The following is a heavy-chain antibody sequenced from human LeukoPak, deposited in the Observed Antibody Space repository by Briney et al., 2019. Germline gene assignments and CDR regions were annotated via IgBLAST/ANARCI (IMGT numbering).Heavy chain of an antibody. Sequence: GGSLRLSCAASGFTFSSYAMHWVRQAPGKGLEWVAVISYDGSNKYYADSVKGRFTISRDNSKNTLYLQMNSLRAEDTAVYYCARAPGGANSWGQGTLVTVSS. CDR1: GFTFSSYA. D-gene: IGHD3-10*01. CDR2: ISYDGSNK. J-gene: IGHJ4*02. CDR3: ARAPGGANS. V-gene: IGHV3-30*04.